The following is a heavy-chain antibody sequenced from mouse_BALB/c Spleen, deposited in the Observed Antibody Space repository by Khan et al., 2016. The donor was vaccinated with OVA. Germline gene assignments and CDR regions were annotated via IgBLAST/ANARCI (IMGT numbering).Heavy chain of an antibody. J-gene: IGHJ3*01. CDR2: MFPGDGST. Sequence: QVQLQQSGAELVKPGASVKLSCKASVYTFTSYDINWVRQRPEQGLEWIGWMFPGDGSTKYNENFKGKATLTTDKSSSTAYMQLSRLTSEDSGAYVCARGGYGGFAYWGQGTLVTVSA. CDR1: VYTFTSYD. D-gene: IGHD2-14*01. CDR3: ARGGYGGFAY. V-gene: IGHV1-85*01.